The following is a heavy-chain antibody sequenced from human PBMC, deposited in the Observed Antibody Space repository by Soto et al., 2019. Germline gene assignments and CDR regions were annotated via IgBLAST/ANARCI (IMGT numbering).Heavy chain of an antibody. CDR1: GFNFSSYA. J-gene: IGHJ6*02. Sequence: GSLRLSCAASGFNFSSYAMHWVRQAPGKGLEWVAVISYDGSNKYYADSVKGRFTISRDNSKNTLYLQMNSLRAEDTAVYYCARDASRGLVGDYLTYYYYYGMDVWGQGTTVTVSS. V-gene: IGHV3-30-3*01. D-gene: IGHD4-17*01. CDR2: ISYDGSNK. CDR3: ARDASRGLVGDYLTYYYYYGMDV.